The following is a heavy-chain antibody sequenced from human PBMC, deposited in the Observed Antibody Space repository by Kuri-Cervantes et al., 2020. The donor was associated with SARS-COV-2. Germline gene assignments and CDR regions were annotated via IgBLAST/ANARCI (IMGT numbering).Heavy chain of an antibody. J-gene: IGHJ4*02. Sequence: SETLSLTCAVYGGSFSGYSWSWIRQPPGKGLEWIGRFYTTERINYNPSLKSRVTISVDTSKNQFSLRLTSVTAADTAVYYCAREVVHTYGWRAFDYWGQGSLVTVSS. CDR2: FYTTERI. CDR3: AREVVHTYGWRAFDY. D-gene: IGHD5-18*01. CDR1: GGSFSGYS. V-gene: IGHV4-59*10.